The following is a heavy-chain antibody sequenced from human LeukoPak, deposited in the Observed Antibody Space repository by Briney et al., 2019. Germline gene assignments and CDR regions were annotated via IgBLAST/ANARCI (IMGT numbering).Heavy chain of an antibody. Sequence: SVKVSCKASGGTFSRYAISWVRQAPGQGLEWMGGIIPIFGTANYAQKFQGRVAITTDESTTTAYMELSSLRSEDTAVYYCAIVEMATPFYWYFDLWGRGTLVTVSS. D-gene: IGHD5-24*01. V-gene: IGHV1-69*05. CDR2: IIPIFGTA. CDR3: AIVEMATPFYWYFDL. J-gene: IGHJ2*01. CDR1: GGTFSRYA.